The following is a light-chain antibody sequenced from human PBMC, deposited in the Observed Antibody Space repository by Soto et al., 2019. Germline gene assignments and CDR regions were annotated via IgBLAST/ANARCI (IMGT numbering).Light chain of an antibody. J-gene: IGKJ1*01. Sequence: TQSPGTLSLSRGERATLSFRASQSVSANYLAWYQQKPGKAPKLLIYAASSLQSGVPSRFSGSGSGKDFTLTISSLQPEDFATYYGQQSYSTPRTFGQGTKVDIK. V-gene: IGKV1-39*01. CDR1: QSVSANY. CDR3: QQSYSTPRT. CDR2: AAS.